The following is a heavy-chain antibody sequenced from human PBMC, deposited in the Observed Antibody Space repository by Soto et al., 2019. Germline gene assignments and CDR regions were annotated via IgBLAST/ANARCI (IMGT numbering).Heavy chain of an antibody. CDR3: ARDQRRPQGYYYGMDV. Sequence: LGGSLRLFCAASGFTVSSNYMSWVRQAPGKGLEWVSVIYSGGSTYYADSVKGRFTISRDNSKNTLYLQMNSLRAEDTAVYYCARDQRRPQGYYYGMDVWGRGTTVTVSS. J-gene: IGHJ6*02. V-gene: IGHV3-53*01. CDR2: IYSGGST. CDR1: GFTVSSNY.